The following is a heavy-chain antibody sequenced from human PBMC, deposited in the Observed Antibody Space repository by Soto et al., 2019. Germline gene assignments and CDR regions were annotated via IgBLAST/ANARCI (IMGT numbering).Heavy chain of an antibody. CDR2: MNPNSGNT. V-gene: IGHV1-8*01. J-gene: IGHJ4*02. D-gene: IGHD1-7*01. CDR1: GYTFTSYD. CDR3: AIFFKPTRAELFDY. Sequence: QVQLVQSGAEVKKPGASVKVSCKASGYTFTSYDINWVRQATGQGLEWRGWMNPNSGNTGYAQKFQGRVTMTRNTSISTAYMELSSLRSEDTAVYYCAIFFKPTRAELFDYWGQGTLVTVSS.